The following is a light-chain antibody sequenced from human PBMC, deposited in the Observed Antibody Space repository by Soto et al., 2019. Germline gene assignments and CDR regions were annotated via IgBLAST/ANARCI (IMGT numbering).Light chain of an antibody. J-gene: IGKJ3*01. CDR1: QSVSSY. V-gene: IGKV3-11*01. CDR3: TQYYRLSL. Sequence: ENVLKQSPATLSLSPGERDTLSCRASQSVSSYLAWYQQKPGQAPRLLIYDASNRATGIPDRFSGSASGTEFTLTISRLEPVFCAVFSCTQYYRLSLLGP. CDR2: DAS.